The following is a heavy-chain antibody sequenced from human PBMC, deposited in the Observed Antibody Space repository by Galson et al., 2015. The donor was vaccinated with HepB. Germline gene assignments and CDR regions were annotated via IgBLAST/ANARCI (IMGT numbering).Heavy chain of an antibody. CDR2: INSDGSS. J-gene: IGHJ4*02. D-gene: IGHD6-13*01. V-gene: IGHV3-23*01. Sequence: SLRLSCAASGFTFTSYAMSWVRQAPGKGLEWVSSINSDGSSYNADSVKGRFTISRDNSKNTLYLQMNSLRAEDTAAYYCAKRLIAGGCTYDYWGRGTL. CDR1: GFTFTSYA. CDR3: AKRLIAGGCTYDY.